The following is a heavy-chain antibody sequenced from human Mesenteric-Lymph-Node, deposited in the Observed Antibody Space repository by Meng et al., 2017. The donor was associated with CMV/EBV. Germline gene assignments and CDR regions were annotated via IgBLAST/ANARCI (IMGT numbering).Heavy chain of an antibody. CDR3: ARDRVSSTANYYYYYGMDV. CDR2: IYCSGST. V-gene: IGHV4-30-4*08. CDR1: SSGDYY. J-gene: IGHJ6*02. Sequence: SSGDYYWGWIRQPPGRGLEWVGYIYCSGSTYYNPSLKSRVTISVDTSKNQFSLKLSSVTAADTAVYYCARDRVSSTANYYYYYGMDVWGQGTTVTVS. D-gene: IGHD2/OR15-2a*01.